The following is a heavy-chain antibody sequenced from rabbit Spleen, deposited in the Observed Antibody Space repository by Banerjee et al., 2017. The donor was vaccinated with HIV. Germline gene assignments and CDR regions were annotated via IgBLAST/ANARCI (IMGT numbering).Heavy chain of an antibody. Sequence: QEQLEESGGGLVKPEGSLTLTCKASGFFFSDRDVMCWVRQAPGKGLEWIACINTATGKAVYASWAKGRFTISKTSSTTVTLQMTSLTAADTATYFCARDTSSSFSSYGMDLWGQGTLVTVS. CDR3: ARDTSSSFSSYGMDL. D-gene: IGHD1-1*01. CDR1: GFFFSDRDV. V-gene: IGHV1S45*01. CDR2: INTATGKA. J-gene: IGHJ6*01.